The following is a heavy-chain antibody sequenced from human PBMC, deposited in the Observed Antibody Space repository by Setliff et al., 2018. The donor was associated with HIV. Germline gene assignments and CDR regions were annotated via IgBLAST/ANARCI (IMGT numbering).Heavy chain of an antibody. J-gene: IGHJ5*02. CDR2: IIPILGIA. D-gene: IGHD4-17*01. V-gene: IGHV1-69*10. CDR3: ARALRGDTAMAYNWFDP. Sequence: ASVKVSCKASGGTFSSYAISWVRQAPGQGLEWMGGIIPILGIANYAQKLQGRVTITADESTSTAYMELSSLRSEDTAVYYCARALRGDTAMAYNWFDPWGQGTLVTVSS. CDR1: GGTFSSYA.